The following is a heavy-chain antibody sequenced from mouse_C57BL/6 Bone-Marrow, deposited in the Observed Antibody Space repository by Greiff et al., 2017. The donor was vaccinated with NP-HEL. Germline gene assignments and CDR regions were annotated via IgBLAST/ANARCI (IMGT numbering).Heavy chain of an antibody. Sequence: QVQLQQSGPGLVQPSPSLSITCTVSGFSLTSYGVHWVRQSPGKGLEWLGVIWRGGSTDYNAAFMNSLSITKDDSTTQVFFKTNSLQADDTAIYSCAKIRGMAPSYWDFEGWGTGTTVTVSS. CDR3: AKIRGMAPSYWDFEG. CDR1: GFSLTSYG. J-gene: IGHJ1*03. CDR2: IWRGGST. V-gene: IGHV2-5*01. D-gene: IGHD1-1*01.